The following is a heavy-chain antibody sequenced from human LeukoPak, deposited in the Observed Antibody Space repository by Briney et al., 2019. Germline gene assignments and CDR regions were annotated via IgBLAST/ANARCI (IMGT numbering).Heavy chain of an antibody. CDR2: IYYSGST. CDR3: ARHGRWGLPDY. V-gene: IGHV4-39*01. CDR1: GGSISSSSYY. D-gene: IGHD1-26*01. J-gene: IGHJ4*02. Sequence: SETLSLTCTVSGGSISSSSYYWGWIRQPPGKGLEWIGSIYYSGSTYYNPSLKSRVTISVDTSKNQFSLKLSSVTAADTAVYYCARHGRWGLPDYWGQGTLVTVSS.